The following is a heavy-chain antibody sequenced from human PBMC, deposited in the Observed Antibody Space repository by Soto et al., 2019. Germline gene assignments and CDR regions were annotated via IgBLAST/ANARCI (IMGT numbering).Heavy chain of an antibody. Sequence: GESLKISCKGSGYSFTSYWISWVRQMPGKGLEWMGRIDPSDSYTNYSPSFQGHVTISADKSISTAYLQWSSLKASDTAMYYCARHRDIVVVTAATMSYYYYYGMDVWGQGTTVTSP. CDR2: IDPSDSYT. CDR1: GYSFTSYW. D-gene: IGHD2-2*01. J-gene: IGHJ6*02. CDR3: ARHRDIVVVTAATMSYYYYYGMDV. V-gene: IGHV5-10-1*01.